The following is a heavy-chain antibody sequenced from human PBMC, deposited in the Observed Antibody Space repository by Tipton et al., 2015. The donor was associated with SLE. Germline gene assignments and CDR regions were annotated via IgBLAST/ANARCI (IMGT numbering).Heavy chain of an antibody. D-gene: IGHD6-19*01. J-gene: IGHJ4*02. CDR2: INEDGSEE. CDR1: GITFRSYW. V-gene: IGHV3-7*03. CDR3: ARVSSGWFCDY. Sequence: SLRLSCSASGITFRSYWMSWVRQAPGKGLVWVASINEDGSEEYYLDSVRGRFTISRDNAKNSLCLQMNSLRAEDTAVYYCARVSSGWFCDYWGQGTLVTVSS.